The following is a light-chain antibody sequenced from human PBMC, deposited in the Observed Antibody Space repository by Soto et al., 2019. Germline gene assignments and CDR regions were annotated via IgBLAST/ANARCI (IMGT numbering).Light chain of an antibody. V-gene: IGLV2-8*01. Sequence: QSALTQPPSASGSPGQSVTIPCTGTSSDVGDYNYVSWYQQHPGKAPRLMIYEVNKRPSGVPYRFSGSKSGNTASLTVSGLQADDEAVYYCSSYAGNNVLVFGGGTKLTVL. CDR1: SSDVGDYNY. CDR2: EVN. J-gene: IGLJ2*01. CDR3: SSYAGNNVLV.